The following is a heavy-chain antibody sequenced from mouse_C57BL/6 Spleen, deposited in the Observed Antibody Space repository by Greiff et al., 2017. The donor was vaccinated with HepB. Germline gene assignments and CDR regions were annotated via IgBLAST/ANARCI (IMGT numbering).Heavy chain of an antibody. CDR2: ISNGGGST. CDR1: GFTFSDYY. V-gene: IGHV5-12*01. Sequence: EVQLVESGGGLVQPGGSLKLSCAASGFTFSDYYMYWVRQTPEKRLEWVAYISNGGGSTYYPDTVKGRFTISRDNAKNTLYLQMSRLKSEDTAMYYCARGYYGSSDGYFDVWGTGTTVTVSS. CDR3: ARGYYGSSDGYFDV. D-gene: IGHD1-1*01. J-gene: IGHJ1*03.